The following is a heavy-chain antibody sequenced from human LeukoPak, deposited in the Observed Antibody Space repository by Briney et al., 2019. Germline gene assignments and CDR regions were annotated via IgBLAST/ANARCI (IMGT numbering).Heavy chain of an antibody. CDR1: GYTFTSYY. D-gene: IGHD4-17*01. V-gene: IGHV1-46*01. Sequence: GASVKVSSKASGYTFTSYYMHWVRQAPGQGLEWMGIIKPSGGSTSYAQKFQGRVTMTRDTSTSTVYMELSSLRSEDTAVYYCARRGFRHGDYLVYWGQGTLVTVSS. J-gene: IGHJ4*02. CDR3: ARRGFRHGDYLVY. CDR2: IKPSGGST.